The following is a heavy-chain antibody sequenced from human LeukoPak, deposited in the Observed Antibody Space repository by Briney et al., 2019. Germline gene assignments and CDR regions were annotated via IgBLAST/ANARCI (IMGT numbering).Heavy chain of an antibody. CDR3: AREGGSGNAFDI. CDR1: GYTFSSYY. V-gene: IGHV1-8*02. J-gene: IGHJ3*02. Sequence: ASVKVSCKASGYTFSSYYMHWVRQAPGQGLERMGWMNPNSGNTGYAQKFQGRVTMTRNTSISTAYMELSSLRSEDTAVYYCAREGGSGNAFDIWGQGTMVTVSS. D-gene: IGHD6-19*01. CDR2: MNPNSGNT.